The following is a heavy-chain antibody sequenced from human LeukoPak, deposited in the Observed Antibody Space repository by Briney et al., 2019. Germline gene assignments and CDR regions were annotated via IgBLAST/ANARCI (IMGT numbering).Heavy chain of an antibody. CDR2: INPNSGGK. V-gene: IGHV1-2*02. D-gene: IGHD3-10*01. Sequence: ASVKVSCKASGYTFTGYYMHWVRQAPGQGLEWMGWINPNSGGKNYAQKFQGRVTMTRDTSISTAYMELSRLRSYDTAVYYCARNYGSGSRSPIDYWGQGTLVTVSS. CDR1: GYTFTGYY. CDR3: ARNYGSGSRSPIDY. J-gene: IGHJ4*02.